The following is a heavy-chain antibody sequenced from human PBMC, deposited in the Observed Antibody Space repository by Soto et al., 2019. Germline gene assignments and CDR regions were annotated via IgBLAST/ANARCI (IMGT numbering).Heavy chain of an antibody. V-gene: IGHV4-30-2*01. Sequence: QLQLQESGSGLVKPSQTLSLTCAVSGGSISSGGYSWSWIRQPPGKGLEWIGYIYHSGTTYYNPSLKSRVTISVDRSKNQFSLKLSSVTAADTAVYYCAREVVPAAESSELGFDPWGQGTLVTVSS. CDR3: AREVVPAAESSELGFDP. J-gene: IGHJ5*02. D-gene: IGHD2-2*01. CDR1: GGSISSGGYS. CDR2: IYHSGTT.